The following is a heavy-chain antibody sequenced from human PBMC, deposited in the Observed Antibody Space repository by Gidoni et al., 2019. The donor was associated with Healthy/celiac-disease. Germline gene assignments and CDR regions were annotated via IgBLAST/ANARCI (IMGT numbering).Heavy chain of an antibody. Sequence: RFTISRDNSKNTLYLQMNSLRAEDTAVYYCARSRIAVAGEGYYFDYWGQGTLVTVSS. J-gene: IGHJ4*02. V-gene: IGHV3-30*01. D-gene: IGHD6-19*01. CDR3: ARSRIAVAGEGYYFDY.